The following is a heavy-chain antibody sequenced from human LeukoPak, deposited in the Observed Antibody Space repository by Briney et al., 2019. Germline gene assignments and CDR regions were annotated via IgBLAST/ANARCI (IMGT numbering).Heavy chain of an antibody. CDR1: GYTFTSYG. CDR3: PSFEVSSGWADYYYYGMDV. V-gene: IGHV1-18*01. J-gene: IGHJ6*02. CDR2: ISAYNGNT. Sequence: ASVKVSCKASGYTFTSYGISWVRQAPGQGLEWMGWISAYNGNTNYAQKLQGRVTMTTDTSTSTAYMELRSLRSDDTAVYYCPSFEVSSGWADYYYYGMDVWGQGTTVTVSS. D-gene: IGHD6-19*01.